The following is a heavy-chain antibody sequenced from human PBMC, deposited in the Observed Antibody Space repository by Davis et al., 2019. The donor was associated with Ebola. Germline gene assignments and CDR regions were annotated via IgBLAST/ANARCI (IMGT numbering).Heavy chain of an antibody. D-gene: IGHD3-10*01. Sequence: GGSLRLSCAASGFTFDDYAMHWVRQAPGKGLEWVSGISWNSGSIGYADSVKGRFTISRDNAKNSLYLQMNSLRAEDTALYYCARAWDGSGSYGSLFYYYGMDVWGQGTTVTVSS. J-gene: IGHJ6*02. CDR1: GFTFDDYA. V-gene: IGHV3-9*01. CDR2: ISWNSGSI. CDR3: ARAWDGSGSYGSLFYYYGMDV.